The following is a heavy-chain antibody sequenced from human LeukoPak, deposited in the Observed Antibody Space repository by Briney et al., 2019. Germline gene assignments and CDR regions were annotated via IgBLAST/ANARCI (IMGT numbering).Heavy chain of an antibody. J-gene: IGHJ6*02. Sequence: PGGSLRLSCAASGLTFSIYGMHWVRQAPGKGLEWVAVISYDGSNKYYADSVKGRFTISRDNSKNTLYLQMNSLRAEDTAVYYCARAHFEDYYDSSGCYYDRSPIYYYYGMDVWGQGTTVTVSS. D-gene: IGHD3-22*01. CDR1: GLTFSIYG. V-gene: IGHV3-30-3*01. CDR3: ARAHFEDYYDSSGCYYDRSPIYYYYGMDV. CDR2: ISYDGSNK.